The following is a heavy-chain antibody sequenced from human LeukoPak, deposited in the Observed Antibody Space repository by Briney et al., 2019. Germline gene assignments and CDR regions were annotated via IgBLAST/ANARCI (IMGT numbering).Heavy chain of an antibody. Sequence: GASVKVSCKASGYTLTGYYMHWVRQAPGQGLEWMGWINPNSGGTNYAQKFQGRVTMTRDTSISTAYMELSRLRSDDTAVYYCARLIGSRGYCSGGSCRQRFDPWGQGTLVTVSS. D-gene: IGHD2-15*01. V-gene: IGHV1-2*02. CDR1: GYTLTGYY. CDR2: INPNSGGT. J-gene: IGHJ5*02. CDR3: ARLIGSRGYCSGGSCRQRFDP.